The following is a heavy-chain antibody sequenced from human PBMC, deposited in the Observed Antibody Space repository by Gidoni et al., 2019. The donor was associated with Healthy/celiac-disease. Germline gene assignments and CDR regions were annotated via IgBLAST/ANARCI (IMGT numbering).Heavy chain of an antibody. V-gene: IGHV1-2*06. CDR3: ARLDETPYGDYVGMVY. CDR2: INPNSGGT. D-gene: IGHD4-17*01. J-gene: IGHJ4*02. CDR1: GYTFTGYY. Sequence: QVQLVQSGAEVKKPGASVKVSCKASGYTFTGYYMHWVRQAPGQGLEWMGRINPNSGGTNYAQKLQGRVTMTRDTSISTAYMELSRLRSDDTAVYYCARLDETPYGDYVGMVYWGQGTLVTVSS.